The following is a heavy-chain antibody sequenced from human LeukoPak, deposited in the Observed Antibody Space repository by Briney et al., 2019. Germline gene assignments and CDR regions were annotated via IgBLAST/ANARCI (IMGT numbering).Heavy chain of an antibody. J-gene: IGHJ4*02. D-gene: IGHD3-10*01. Sequence: ASVKVSCKASGYTFTTYDINWVRQATGQGLEWMGWMNPNSGNTGYAQKFQGRVTMTRNTSMSTAYRELSRLRSEDTAVYYCARANYYGSGKKDLDYWGQGTLVTVSS. V-gene: IGHV1-8*01. CDR1: GYTFTTYD. CDR2: MNPNSGNT. CDR3: ARANYYGSGKKDLDY.